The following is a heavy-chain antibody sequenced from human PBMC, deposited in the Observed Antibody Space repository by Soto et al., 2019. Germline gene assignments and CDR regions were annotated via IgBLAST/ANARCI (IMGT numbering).Heavy chain of an antibody. CDR1: CGSISSCGYY. CDR2: IYYSGST. V-gene: IGHV4-31*03. Sequence: SETLSLTCTVSCGSISSCGYYWSWIRQHPGKGLEWIGYIYYSGSTYYNPSLKSRVTISVDTSKNQFSLKLSSVTAADTAVYYCASYSSGWYPAFYIWGQGTMVTVSS. D-gene: IGHD6-19*01. CDR3: ASYSSGWYPAFYI. J-gene: IGHJ3*02.